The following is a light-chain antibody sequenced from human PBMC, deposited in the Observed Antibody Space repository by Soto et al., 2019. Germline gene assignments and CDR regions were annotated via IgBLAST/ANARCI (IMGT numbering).Light chain of an antibody. CDR1: SDDIGTYNY. V-gene: IGLV2-8*01. J-gene: IGLJ2*01. CDR3: SSVVHKNNLI. CDR2: EVD. Sequence: QSVLTQPPSASGSPGQTVTISCTVTSDDIGTYNYVSWYQQHAGNVPKLIIFEVDKRPSGVPNRFSGSKSGNTASLTISWLRAEDEADYYCSSVVHKNNLIFGGGTKVTV.